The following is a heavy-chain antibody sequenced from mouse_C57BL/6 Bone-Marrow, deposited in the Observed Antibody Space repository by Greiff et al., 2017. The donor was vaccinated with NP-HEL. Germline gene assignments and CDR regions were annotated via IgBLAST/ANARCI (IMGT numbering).Heavy chain of an antibody. CDR3: ARYGRWLLSYAMVY. Sequence: VQLQQPGAELVKPGASVKLSCKASGYTFTSYWMHWVKQRPGQGLEWIGMIHPTSGSTNYNEKFKSKATLTVDKSSSTAYMQLSSLTSEDSAVYYCARYGRWLLSYAMVYWGQGTPLTVTP. J-gene: IGHJ4*01. CDR2: IHPTSGST. V-gene: IGHV1-64*01. D-gene: IGHD2-3*01. CDR1: GYTFTSYW.